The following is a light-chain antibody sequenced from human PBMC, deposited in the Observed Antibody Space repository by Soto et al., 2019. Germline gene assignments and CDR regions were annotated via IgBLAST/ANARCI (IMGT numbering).Light chain of an antibody. V-gene: IGLV2-11*01. CDR2: DVS. J-gene: IGLJ1*01. CDR1: SSDFGGYNY. Sequence: VYGSPGQSVTISCTGTSSDFGGYNYVSWYQHHPGKAPKLMIYDVSERPSGVPDRFSGSKSGNTASLTISGLQAEDEADYYCCSYAGTFYVFGTGTKVTVL. CDR3: CSYAGTFYV.